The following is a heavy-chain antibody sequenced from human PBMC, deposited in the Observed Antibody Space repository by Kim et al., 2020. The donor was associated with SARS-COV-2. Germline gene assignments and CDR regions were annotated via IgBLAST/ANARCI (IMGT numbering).Heavy chain of an antibody. J-gene: IGHJ6*02. CDR2: ISSSSSII. CDR1: GFTFSSHS. V-gene: IGHV3-48*02. CDR3: ARDRSRYYGSGSRPYGMDV. D-gene: IGHD3-10*01. Sequence: GGSLRLSCAASGFTFSSHSMNWVRQAPGKGLEWVSYISSSSSIIYYADSVKGRFTISRDNAKNSLYLQMNSLRDEDTALYYCARDRSRYYGSGSRPYGMDVWGQGTTVTVTS.